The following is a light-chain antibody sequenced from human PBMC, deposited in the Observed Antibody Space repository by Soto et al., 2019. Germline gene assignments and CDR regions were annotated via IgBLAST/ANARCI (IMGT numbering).Light chain of an antibody. CDR2: GVT. CDR1: GSDIGAYNY. CDR3: SSFTTSYFYV. Sequence: ALTQPASASGSPGQSITISCTGSGSDIGAYNYVSWYQQHPGKAPKLLIHGVTRRPSGVSSRFSASKSAYTASLTISGLQAEDEATYFCSSFTTSYFYVFGPGTKVTVL. J-gene: IGLJ1*01. V-gene: IGLV2-14*01.